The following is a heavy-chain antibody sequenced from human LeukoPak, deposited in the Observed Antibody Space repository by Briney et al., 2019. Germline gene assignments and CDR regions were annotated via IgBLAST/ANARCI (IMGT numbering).Heavy chain of an antibody. J-gene: IGHJ6*03. D-gene: IGHD5-18*01. CDR3: ARERRYSYGLRSSRKSSSSDYYYYMDV. CDR1: GGSISSYY. V-gene: IGHV4-59*01. CDR2: IYYSGST. Sequence: SETLSLTCTVSGGSISSYYWSWIRQPPGKGLEWIGCIYYSGSTNYNPSLKSRVTISVDTSKNQFSLKLSSVTAADTAVYYCARERRYSYGLRSSRKSSSSDYYYYMDVWGKGITVTVSS.